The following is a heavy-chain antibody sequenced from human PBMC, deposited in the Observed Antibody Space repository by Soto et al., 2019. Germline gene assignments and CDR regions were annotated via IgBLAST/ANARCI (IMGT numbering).Heavy chain of an antibody. CDR2: ISYDGSNK. D-gene: IGHD5-12*01. CDR1: GFTFSSYA. CDR3: ARERGYSGYDLRRAFYYGMDV. Sequence: QVQLVESGGGVVQPGRSLRLSCAASGFTFSSYAMHWVRQAPGKGLEWVAVISYDGSNKYYADSVKGRFTISRDNSKNTLYLQMNSLRAEDTAVYYCARERGYSGYDLRRAFYYGMDVW. V-gene: IGHV3-30-3*01. J-gene: IGHJ6*01.